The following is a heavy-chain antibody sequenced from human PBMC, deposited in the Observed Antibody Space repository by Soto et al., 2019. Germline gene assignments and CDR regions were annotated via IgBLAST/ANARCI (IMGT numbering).Heavy chain of an antibody. CDR1: GGTFSSYA. CDR3: ARQAYGDYVGTGDGIDV. V-gene: IGHV1-69*12. Sequence: QVQLVQSGAEVKKPGSSVKVSCKASGGTFSSYAISWVRQAPGQGLEWMGGIIPIFGTANYAQKFQGRVTITADESTSTAYRELSSLGSDDTAVYYCARQAYGDYVGTGDGIDVWGQGTTVTVSS. J-gene: IGHJ6*02. CDR2: IIPIFGTA. D-gene: IGHD4-17*01.